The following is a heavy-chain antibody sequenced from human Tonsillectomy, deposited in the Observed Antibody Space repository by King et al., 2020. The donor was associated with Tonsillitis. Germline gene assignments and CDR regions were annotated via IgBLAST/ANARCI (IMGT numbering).Heavy chain of an antibody. D-gene: IGHD3-3*01. CDR2: IIPIVGTA. CDR3: ARLAERVTIFGVVIIGFDY. V-gene: IGHV1-69*01. J-gene: IGHJ4*02. CDR1: GGTFSSYA. Sequence: QLVQSGAEVKKPGSSVKVSCKASGGTFSSYAISWVRQAPGQGLEWMGGIIPIVGTANYAQKFQGRVTITADESTSTAYMELSSLRSEDTAVYYCARLAERVTIFGVVIIGFDYWGQGTLVTVSS.